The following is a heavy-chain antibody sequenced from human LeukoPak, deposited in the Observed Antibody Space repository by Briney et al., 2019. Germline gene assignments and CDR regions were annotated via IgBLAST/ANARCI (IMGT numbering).Heavy chain of an antibody. V-gene: IGHV3-7*01. CDR3: ARGGMVRGVNFDY. Sequence: PGGSLRLSCAASGFNFRSYWMSWVRRAPGKGLEWVANIRQDGGEEYYVDSVKGRFTISRDNAKNSLYLQMDSLRAEDTAVYYCARGGMVRGVNFDYWGQGTLVTVSS. D-gene: IGHD3-10*01. J-gene: IGHJ4*02. CDR2: IRQDGGEE. CDR1: GFNFRSYW.